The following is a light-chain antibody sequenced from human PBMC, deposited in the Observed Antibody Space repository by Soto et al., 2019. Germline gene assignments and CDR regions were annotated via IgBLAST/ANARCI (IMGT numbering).Light chain of an antibody. V-gene: IGKV3-20*01. CDR3: QQYGSSGT. Sequence: IELTHSPATLSLSPGERATLSCRASQSISSFLAWYQQKPGQAPRLLIYGASNRATGIPDRFSGSGSGTDFTLTISRLEPEDFAVYYCQQYGSSGTFGQGTKVDIK. CDR1: QSISSF. J-gene: IGKJ1*01. CDR2: GAS.